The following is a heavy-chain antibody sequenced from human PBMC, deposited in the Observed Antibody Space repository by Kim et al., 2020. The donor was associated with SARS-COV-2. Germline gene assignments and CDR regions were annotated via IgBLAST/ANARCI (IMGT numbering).Heavy chain of an antibody. Sequence: SETLSLTCTVSGGSISSYYWSWIRQPPGKGLEWIGYIYYSGSTNYNPSLKSRVTISVDTSKNQFSLKLSSVTAADTAVYYCARGVSPPGYSYGYYFDYWGQGTLVTVSS. CDR1: GGSISSYY. CDR2: IYYSGST. D-gene: IGHD5-18*01. CDR3: ARGVSPPGYSYGYYFDY. V-gene: IGHV4-59*13. J-gene: IGHJ4*02.